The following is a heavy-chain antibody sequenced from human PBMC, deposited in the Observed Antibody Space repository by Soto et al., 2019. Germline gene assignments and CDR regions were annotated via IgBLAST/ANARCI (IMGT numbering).Heavy chain of an antibody. CDR3: VRHRIAAAGNTHQFDY. Sequence: QVQLQESGPGLVKPSQTLSLTCTVSGGSISSGNYYWSWIRQHPGKGLEWIGYIYYSGSTYYNPSLGSRVTILVDTSKNQFSLKLSSVTGADTAVYYCVRHRIAAAGNTHQFDYWGQGTLVTVSS. V-gene: IGHV4-31*03. J-gene: IGHJ4*02. CDR1: GGSISSGNYY. D-gene: IGHD6-13*01. CDR2: IYYSGST.